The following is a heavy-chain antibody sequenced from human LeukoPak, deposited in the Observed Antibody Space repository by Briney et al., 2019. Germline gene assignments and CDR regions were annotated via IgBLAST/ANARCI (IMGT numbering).Heavy chain of an antibody. CDR3: ARADDNWNYVGWFDP. Sequence: SETLSLTCTVSGGSISSYYWSWIRQPPGKGLEWIGYIYYSGSTNYNPSLKSRVTISVDTSKNQFSLKLSSVTAADTAVYYCARADDNWNYVGWFDPWGQGTLVTVSS. CDR1: GGSISSYY. CDR2: IYYSGST. J-gene: IGHJ5*02. D-gene: IGHD1-7*01. V-gene: IGHV4-59*01.